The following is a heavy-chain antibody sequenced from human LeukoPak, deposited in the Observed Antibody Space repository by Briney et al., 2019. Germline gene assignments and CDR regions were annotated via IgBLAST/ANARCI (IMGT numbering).Heavy chain of an antibody. CDR1: GYTFTSYY. Sequence: ASVKVSCKASGYTFTSYYMHWVRQAPGQGLEWMGWINPKSGGTIYAHNFQGRVTMSRDTSISTAFMELSSLRSDDTAMYYCARGGFHYDSGGYPYYMDVWGKGTTVTVSS. CDR2: INPKSGGT. V-gene: IGHV1-2*02. CDR3: ARGGFHYDSGGYPYYMDV. J-gene: IGHJ6*03. D-gene: IGHD3-22*01.